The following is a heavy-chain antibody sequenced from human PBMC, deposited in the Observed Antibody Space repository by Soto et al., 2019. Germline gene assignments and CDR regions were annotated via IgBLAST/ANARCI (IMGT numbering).Heavy chain of an antibody. V-gene: IGHV3-74*01. D-gene: IGHD2-15*01. J-gene: IGHJ4*02. CDR2: INSDGTRT. CDR1: GFTFSNYW. CDR3: ARAHSGPD. Sequence: PGGSLRISCAASGFTFSNYWMYWVRQVPGKGLVWVSRINSDGTRTSYGDSVKGRFTISRDNAKNTLYLQMNSLRADDTALYYCARAHSGPDWGQGTLVPVSS.